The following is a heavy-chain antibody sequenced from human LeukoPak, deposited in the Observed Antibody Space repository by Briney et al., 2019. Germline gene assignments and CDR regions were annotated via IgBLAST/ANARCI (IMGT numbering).Heavy chain of an antibody. J-gene: IGHJ4*02. Sequence: PGGSLRLSCAASGFTFSSYSMNWVRQAPGKGLEWVSAISGSGGSTYYADSVKGRFTISRDNSKNTLYLQMNSLRAEDTAVYYCAKGSITVPGTHEYWGQGTLVTVSS. CDR3: AKGSITVPGTHEY. V-gene: IGHV3-23*01. D-gene: IGHD6-19*01. CDR2: ISGSGGST. CDR1: GFTFSSYS.